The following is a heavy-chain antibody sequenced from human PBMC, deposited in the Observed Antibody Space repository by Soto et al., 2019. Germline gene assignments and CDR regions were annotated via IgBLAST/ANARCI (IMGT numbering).Heavy chain of an antibody. V-gene: IGHV3-21*01. CDR1: GPTFSSYG. J-gene: IGHJ4*02. CDR3: ARDESAGSSTSN. D-gene: IGHD2-2*01. Sequence: EVQLVESGGGLVKPGGSLRLSCIASGPTFSSYGMNWIRQAPGKGLEWVSSITSSGSYIHYADSVQGRFTVSRDNAKNSMYLQMTSLRVEEAVVYFCARDESAGSSTSNWGQGTLVTVSS. CDR2: ITSSGSYI.